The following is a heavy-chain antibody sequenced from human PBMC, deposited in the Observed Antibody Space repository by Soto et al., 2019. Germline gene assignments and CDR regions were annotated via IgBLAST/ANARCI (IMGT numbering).Heavy chain of an antibody. J-gene: IGHJ3*01. D-gene: IGHD3-9*01. CDR2: ISSSSSYI. V-gene: IGHV3-21*01. CDR3: ANDWSDAFDF. CDR1: GFTFSSYS. Sequence: EVQLVESGGGLVKPGGSLRLSCAASGFTFSSYSMNWVRLAPGKGLEWVSSISSSSSYIYYADSVKGRFTISRDNAKNSLYLQMNSLRAEDTAVYYCANDWSDAFDFWGQGTMVTVSS.